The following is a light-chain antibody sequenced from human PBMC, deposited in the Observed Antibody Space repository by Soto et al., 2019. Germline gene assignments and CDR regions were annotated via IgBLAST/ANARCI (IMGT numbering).Light chain of an antibody. CDR2: AAS. CDR3: QKYSSVPL. V-gene: IGKV1-27*01. CDR1: QGISNY. Sequence: DIQMTQSPSSLSASVGDRVTITCRASQGISNYIAWYQQKPGKAPKLLIYAASTLQSGVPSRFSGSASGTDFTLTINSLQPEDVATYSCQKYSSVPLFGPGTKVDIK. J-gene: IGKJ3*01.